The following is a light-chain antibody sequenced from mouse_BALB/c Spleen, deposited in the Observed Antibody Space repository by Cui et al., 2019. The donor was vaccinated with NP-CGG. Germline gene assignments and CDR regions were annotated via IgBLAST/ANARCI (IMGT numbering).Light chain of an antibody. Sequence: QAAVTQESALTTSPGETVTLTCHSSTGAVTTSNYANWVQEKPDHLFTGLIGGTNNRAPGVPARFSGSRIGDKAALTITGAQTEDEAIYFCALWYSNHWVFGGGTKLTVL. J-gene: IGLJ1*01. CDR3: ALWYSNHWV. CDR1: TGAVTTSNY. V-gene: IGLV1*01. CDR2: GTN.